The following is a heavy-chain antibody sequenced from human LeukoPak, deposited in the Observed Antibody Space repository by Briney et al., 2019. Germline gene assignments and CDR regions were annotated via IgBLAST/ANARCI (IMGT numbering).Heavy chain of an antibody. CDR1: GFTFSSYG. D-gene: IGHD2-2*01. Sequence: GGSLRLSCAASGFTFSSYGMHWVRQAPGKGLEWVAFIRYDGSNKYYADSVKGRFTISRDNSKNTLYLQMNSLRAEDTAVYYCAKDLGYCSSTSCSTRDNWFDPWGQGTLVTVSS. V-gene: IGHV3-30*02. CDR2: IRYDGSNK. J-gene: IGHJ5*02. CDR3: AKDLGYCSSTSCSTRDNWFDP.